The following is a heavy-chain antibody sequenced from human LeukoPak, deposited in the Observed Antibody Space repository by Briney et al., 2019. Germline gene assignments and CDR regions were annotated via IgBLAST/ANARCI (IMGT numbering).Heavy chain of an antibody. CDR3: ATSETAERYCSGGSCYSGDYYYGMDV. J-gene: IGHJ6*04. CDR1: GFTFSSYG. D-gene: IGHD2-15*01. Sequence: PGRSLRLSCAASGFTFSSYGMHWVRQAPGKGLEWVAVISYDGSNKYYADSVKGRFTISRDNSKNTLYLQMNSLRAEDTAVYYCATSETAERYCSGGSCYSGDYYYGMDVWGKGTPVTVSS. V-gene: IGHV3-30*03. CDR2: ISYDGSNK.